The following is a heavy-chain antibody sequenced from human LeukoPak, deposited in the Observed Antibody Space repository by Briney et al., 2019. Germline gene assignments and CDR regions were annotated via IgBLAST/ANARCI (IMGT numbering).Heavy chain of an antibody. CDR2: ISYDGRNK. Sequence: PGRSLRLSCAASGFTFSSYGMHWVRQAPGKGLEWVAAISYDGRNKEYVDSVKGRFTISRDNSKNTLYLQMNSLRAEDTAVYNCAKDRGYSHGFDYWSQGTLVTVSS. V-gene: IGHV3-30*18. D-gene: IGHD5-18*01. J-gene: IGHJ4*02. CDR1: GFTFSSYG. CDR3: AKDRGYSHGFDY.